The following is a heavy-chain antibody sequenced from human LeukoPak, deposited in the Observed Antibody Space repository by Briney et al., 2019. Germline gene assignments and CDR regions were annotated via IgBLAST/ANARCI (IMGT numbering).Heavy chain of an antibody. CDR3: AGGRNHGSSDY. Sequence: GASVKVSCKASGGTFSSYAISWVRQAPGQGLEWMGGIIPIFGTANYAQKFQGRVTITTDESTSTAYMELSSLRSEDTAVYYCAGGRNHGSSDYWGQGTLVTVSS. D-gene: IGHD1-14*01. CDR1: GGTFSSYA. V-gene: IGHV1-69*05. J-gene: IGHJ4*02. CDR2: IIPIFGTA.